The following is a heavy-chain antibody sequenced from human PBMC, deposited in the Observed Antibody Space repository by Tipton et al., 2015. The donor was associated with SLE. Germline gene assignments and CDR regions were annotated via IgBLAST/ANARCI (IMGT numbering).Heavy chain of an antibody. Sequence: TLSLTCTVSGPSMSPLYWSWIRQPPGKGLEWIGEINHSGSTNYNPSLKSRVTISVDTSKSQFSLKLSSVTAADTAVYYCARGGEYGSSWYPRYYYYMDVWGKGTTVTVSS. V-gene: IGHV4-34*01. D-gene: IGHD6-13*01. J-gene: IGHJ6*03. CDR2: INHSGST. CDR3: ARGGEYGSSWYPRYYYYMDV. CDR1: GPSMSPLY.